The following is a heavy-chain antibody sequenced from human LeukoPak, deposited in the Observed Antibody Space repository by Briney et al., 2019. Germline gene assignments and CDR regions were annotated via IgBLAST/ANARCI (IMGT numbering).Heavy chain of an antibody. CDR2: IKKDGSEK. Sequence: GGSLRLSCAASGFTFSNYWMSWVRQAPGKGLEWVADIKKDGSEKYYVDSVKGRFTISRDNAKNSLYLQMNSLRAEDTALYYCAKETSSYSSGWYGAFDVWGQGTMVTVSS. CDR1: GFTFSNYW. CDR3: AKETSSYSSGWYGAFDV. J-gene: IGHJ3*01. V-gene: IGHV3-7*03. D-gene: IGHD6-19*01.